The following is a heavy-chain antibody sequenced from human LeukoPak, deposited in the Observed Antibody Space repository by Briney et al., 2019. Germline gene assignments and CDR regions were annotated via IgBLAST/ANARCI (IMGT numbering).Heavy chain of an antibody. J-gene: IGHJ3*01. D-gene: IGHD1-26*01. CDR1: GYSFTSYC. Sequence: GESLKISCKVSGYSFTSYCIGWVRQMPGKGLEWMGIIYPGDSGRTYSPSFQGQVTISVDKSINTAYLQWSSLQASDTAMYYCGMSGDRVPLQDDVFDVWGQGTMVTVST. V-gene: IGHV5-51*01. CDR2: IYPGDSGR. CDR3: GMSGDRVPLQDDVFDV.